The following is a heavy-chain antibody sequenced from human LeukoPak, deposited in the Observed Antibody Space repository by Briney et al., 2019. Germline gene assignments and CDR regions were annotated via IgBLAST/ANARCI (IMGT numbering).Heavy chain of an antibody. Sequence: SETLSLTCTISGGSIRSCYWSWIRQPPGKGLEWIGYIYSSGSANYNPSLNSRATISVDTSKSQFSLKLRYVTTADTAVYYGARYDFDFLTGYHRGGIGVWVQGTTVTVSS. D-gene: IGHD3-9*01. V-gene: IGHV4-59*08. J-gene: IGHJ6*01. CDR1: GGSIRSCY. CDR3: ARYDFDFLTGYHRGGIGV. CDR2: IYSSGSA.